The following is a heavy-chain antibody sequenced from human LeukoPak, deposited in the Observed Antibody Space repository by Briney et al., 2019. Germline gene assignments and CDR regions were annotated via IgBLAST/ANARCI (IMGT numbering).Heavy chain of an antibody. CDR3: AKAGTLAYYYYYMDV. J-gene: IGHJ6*03. CDR1: GFTFSNYG. Sequence: GGSLRLSCGASGFTFSNYGMLWVRHVPGKGLEWVAFIRYDGNNKLYADSVKGRFTISRDNSKNTLYLQMNSLRDEDTAVYYCAKAGTLAYYYYYMDVWGKGTTVTVSS. CDR2: IRYDGNNK. D-gene: IGHD6-13*01. V-gene: IGHV3-30*02.